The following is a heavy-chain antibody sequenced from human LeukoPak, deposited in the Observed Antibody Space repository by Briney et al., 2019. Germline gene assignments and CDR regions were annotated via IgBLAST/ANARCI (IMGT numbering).Heavy chain of an antibody. D-gene: IGHD4-17*01. CDR3: ARDLYSDVNHFDY. Sequence: SHTLSLTCTVSGGSITRGGYYGSWIRPPPGEALEGFAYNYYSRNVYKSANTFYNPSLKSRVHTSIDMSKNQFSLNLDSVTAADTAVYYCARDLYSDVNHFDYWGQGTLVTVSS. CDR1: GGSITRGGYY. J-gene: IGHJ4*02. V-gene: IGHV4-31*03. CDR2: NYYSRNV.